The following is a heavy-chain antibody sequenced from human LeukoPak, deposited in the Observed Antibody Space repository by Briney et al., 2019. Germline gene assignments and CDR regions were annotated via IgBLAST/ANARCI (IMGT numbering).Heavy chain of an antibody. CDR1: GFTFSTYS. D-gene: IGHD1-26*01. J-gene: IGHJ4*02. CDR3: AKARGGGSHDDFDY. V-gene: IGHV3-48*01. Sequence: PGGSLRLSCAASGFTFSTYSMNWVRRAPGKGLEWLSYISTSSSTIYYAESVKGRFTISRDNAKNSLYLQMNSLRVEDTAIYYCAKARGGGSHDDFDYWGQGTLVTVSS. CDR2: ISTSSSTI.